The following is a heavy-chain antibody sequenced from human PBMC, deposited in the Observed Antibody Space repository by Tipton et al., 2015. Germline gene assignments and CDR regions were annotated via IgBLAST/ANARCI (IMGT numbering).Heavy chain of an antibody. D-gene: IGHD2/OR15-2a*01. CDR1: GDSVSSTSAA. CDR3: ARETLSLYDTYDSWMYYSGVDV. Sequence: GLVKPSQTLSLTCVISGDSVSSTSAAWNWIRQSPSRGLEWLGRTKVQSQWFTDYAVSVGSRLTITADTSMNQFSLNLTSVTPEDTAVYYCARETLSLYDTYDSWMYYSGVDVWGQGTTVTVSS. CDR2: TKVQSQWFT. V-gene: IGHV6-1*01. J-gene: IGHJ6*02.